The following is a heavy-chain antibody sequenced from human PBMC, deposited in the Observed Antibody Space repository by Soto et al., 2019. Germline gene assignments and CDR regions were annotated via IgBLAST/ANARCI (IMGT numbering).Heavy chain of an antibody. J-gene: IGHJ4*02. Sequence: GGSLRLSCAASGFTFSSYSMNWVRQAPGKGLEWVSSISSSSSYIYYADSVKGRFTISRDNAKNSLYLQMNSLRAEDTAVYYCARVDYDILKALGYWGQGTLVTVSS. CDR3: ARVDYDILKALGY. D-gene: IGHD3-9*01. CDR2: ISSSSSYI. V-gene: IGHV3-21*01. CDR1: GFTFSSYS.